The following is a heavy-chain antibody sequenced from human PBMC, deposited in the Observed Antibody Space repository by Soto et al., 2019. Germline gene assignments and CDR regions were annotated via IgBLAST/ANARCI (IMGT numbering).Heavy chain of an antibody. D-gene: IGHD3-3*01. CDR3: AKAPRGGVIITTYSAHIDY. Sequence: QVQLVQSGAAVKKPGASVMLSCKASGYTFTSYYMHWVRQAPGQGLEWMGIINPDGGSTRYAQKFQGRVTMTRDTSTSTFYMELSSLRSEDTAVYYCAKAPRGGVIITTYSAHIDYWGQGPLVTVSS. CDR2: INPDGGST. CDR1: GYTFTSYY. V-gene: IGHV1-46*01. J-gene: IGHJ4*02.